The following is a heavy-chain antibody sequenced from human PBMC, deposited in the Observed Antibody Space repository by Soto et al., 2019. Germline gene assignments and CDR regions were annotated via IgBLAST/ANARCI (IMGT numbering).Heavy chain of an antibody. D-gene: IGHD2-15*01. CDR1: GYTFTSYA. CDR2: INAGNGNT. CDR3: ARMLGGCSGGSCNAFDI. V-gene: IGHV1-3*01. Sequence: GASVKVSCKASGYTFTSYAMHWVRQAPGQRLEWMGWINAGNGNTKYSQKFQGWVTMTRDTSISTAYMELSRLRSDDTAVYYCARMLGGCSGGSCNAFDIWGQGTMVTVSS. J-gene: IGHJ3*02.